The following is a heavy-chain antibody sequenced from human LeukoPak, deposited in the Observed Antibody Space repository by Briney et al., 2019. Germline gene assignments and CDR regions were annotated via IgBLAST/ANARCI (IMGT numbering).Heavy chain of an antibody. CDR1: GYTFTSYG. V-gene: IGHV1-18*01. CDR3: ARGATPYYDSGP. Sequence: ASVTVSCKASGYTFTSYGISWVRQAPGQGLEWMGWISAYNGNTNYAQKLQCRVTMTTDTFTSTAYMELRSLRSDDTAVYYCARGATPYYDSGPWGQGTLVTVSS. CDR2: ISAYNGNT. D-gene: IGHD3-22*01. J-gene: IGHJ5*02.